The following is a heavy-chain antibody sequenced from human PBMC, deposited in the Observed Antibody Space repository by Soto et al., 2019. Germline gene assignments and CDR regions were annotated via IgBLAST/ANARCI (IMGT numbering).Heavy chain of an antibody. Sequence: GGSLRLSCAASGFTFSSYGMHWVRQAPGKGLEWVAVISYDGSNKYYADSVKGRFTISRDNSKNTLYLQMNSLRAEDTAVYYCAKRHGYYDSSGYLDYWGQGALVTVSS. CDR3: AKRHGYYDSSGYLDY. V-gene: IGHV3-30*18. D-gene: IGHD3-22*01. CDR1: GFTFSSYG. J-gene: IGHJ4*02. CDR2: ISYDGSNK.